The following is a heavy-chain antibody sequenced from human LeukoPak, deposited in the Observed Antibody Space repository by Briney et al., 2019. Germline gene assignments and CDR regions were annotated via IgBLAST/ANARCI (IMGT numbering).Heavy chain of an antibody. CDR1: GGSISSSSSY. J-gene: IGHJ4*02. CDR2: IYYSGST. CDR3: ARQDRYCSSTSCYYFDY. D-gene: IGHD2-2*01. V-gene: IGHV4-39*01. Sequence: SETLSLTCTVSGGSISSSSSYWGWIRQPPGKGLEWIGSIYYSGSTYYNPSLKSRVTISVDTSKNQFSLKLTSVTAADTAVYYCARQDRYCSSTSCYYFDYWGQGTLVTVSS.